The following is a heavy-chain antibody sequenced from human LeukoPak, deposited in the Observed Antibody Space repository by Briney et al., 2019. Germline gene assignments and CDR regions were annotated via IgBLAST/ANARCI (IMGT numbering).Heavy chain of an antibody. V-gene: IGHV4-59*01. CDR3: GRGTRSTGRFDY. Sequence: SGTLSLTCTVSGASISTDYWNWIRQPPGKGLEWIGYIYYSGTTKYDTSPKSRVTISVDTSKNHFFLRLSSVADAEAAVYYCGRGTRSTGRFDYWGQGTLVTVSS. D-gene: IGHD6-19*01. J-gene: IGHJ4*02. CDR2: IYYSGTT. CDR1: GASISTDY.